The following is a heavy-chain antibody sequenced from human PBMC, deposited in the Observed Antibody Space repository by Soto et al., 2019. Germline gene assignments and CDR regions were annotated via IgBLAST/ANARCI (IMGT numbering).Heavy chain of an antibody. CDR3: ARLPYYGSGSYSAPFDY. V-gene: IGHV4-59*08. D-gene: IGHD3-10*01. CDR1: GGSISSYY. CDR2: IYYSGST. J-gene: IGHJ4*02. Sequence: PSETLSLTCTVSGGSISSYYWSWIRQPPGKGLEWIGYIYYSGSTNYNPSLKSRVTISVDTSKNQFSLKLSSVTAADTAVYYCARLPYYGSGSYSAPFDYWGQGTLVTVSS.